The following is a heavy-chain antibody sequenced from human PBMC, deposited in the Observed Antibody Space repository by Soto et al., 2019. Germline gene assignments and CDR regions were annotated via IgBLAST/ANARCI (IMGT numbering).Heavy chain of an antibody. J-gene: IGHJ6*02. V-gene: IGHV4-30-4*01. CDR3: ARGDLVPAARYYYYGMDV. D-gene: IGHD2-2*01. Sequence: QVQLQESGPGLVKPSQTLSLTCTVSGGSISSGDYYWSWIRQPPGKGLEWIGYIYYSGSTYYNPSLNSRVTISVDTSKNQFSLKLSSVTAADTAVYYCARGDLVPAARYYYYGMDVWGQGTTVTVSS. CDR1: GGSISSGDYY. CDR2: IYYSGST.